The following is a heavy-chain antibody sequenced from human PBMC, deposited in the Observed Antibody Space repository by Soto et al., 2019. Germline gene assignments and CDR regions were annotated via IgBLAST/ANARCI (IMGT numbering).Heavy chain of an antibody. CDR3: ARLYPSPTVFWSGYGWPAFDY. J-gene: IGHJ4*02. D-gene: IGHD3-3*01. Sequence: QVHLQQWGAGLVKPSETLSLTCAVYGGSFSGYYWSWIRQPPGKGLEWIGEINPSGSTNYTPSLKSRVTISVDTSNTQFSLKLSSVTAADTAVYYCARLYPSPTVFWSGYGWPAFDYWGQGTLVTVSS. CDR1: GGSFSGYY. V-gene: IGHV4-34*01. CDR2: INPSGST.